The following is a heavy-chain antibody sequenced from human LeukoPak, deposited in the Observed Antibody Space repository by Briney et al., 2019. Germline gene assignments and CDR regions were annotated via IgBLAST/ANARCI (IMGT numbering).Heavy chain of an antibody. Sequence: GGSLRLSCAASGFTFSSYGMRWVRQASGKGLEWVAFIRYDGSNKYYADSVKGRFTISRDNSKNTLYLQMNSLRAEDTAVYYCAKDPRGDDILTGYYNGLVYWGQGTLVTVSS. CDR3: AKDPRGDDILTGYYNGLVY. CDR2: IRYDGSNK. D-gene: IGHD3-9*01. CDR1: GFTFSSYG. V-gene: IGHV3-30*02. J-gene: IGHJ4*02.